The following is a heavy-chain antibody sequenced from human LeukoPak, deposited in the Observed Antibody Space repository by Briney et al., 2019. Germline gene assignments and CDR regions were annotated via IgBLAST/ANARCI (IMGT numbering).Heavy chain of an antibody. CDR2: ISYDGSNK. V-gene: IGHV3-30-3*01. CDR3: ARDLTPDYGSGSFPDY. D-gene: IGHD3-10*01. CDR1: GFTFRSYA. Sequence: GGSLRLSCAASGFTFRSYAMHWVRQAPGKGLEWVAVISYDGSNKYYADSVKGRFTISRDNSKNTLYLQMNSLRAEDTAVYYCARDLTPDYGSGSFPDYWGQGTLVTVSS. J-gene: IGHJ4*02.